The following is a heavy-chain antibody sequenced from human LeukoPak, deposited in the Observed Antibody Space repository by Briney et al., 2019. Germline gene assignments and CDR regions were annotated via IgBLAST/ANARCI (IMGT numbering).Heavy chain of an antibody. Sequence: SETLSLTCGVSGYSITSGYFWGWIRQPPGKGLEWIGSIYHSGTTYYNPSLKSRVTISVDTSKNQFSLKLSSVTAADTAVYYCARPPDSSDYGAAFDFWGQGTLVTVSS. D-gene: IGHD4-17*01. CDR3: ARPPDSSDYGAAFDF. V-gene: IGHV4-38-2*01. CDR1: GYSITSGYF. J-gene: IGHJ4*02. CDR2: IYHSGTT.